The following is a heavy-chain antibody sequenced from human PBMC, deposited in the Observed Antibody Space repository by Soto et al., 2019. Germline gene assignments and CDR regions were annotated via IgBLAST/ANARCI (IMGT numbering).Heavy chain of an antibody. J-gene: IGHJ3*02. CDR2: IWYDGSNK. CDR1: GFTFSSYG. V-gene: IGHV3-33*01. D-gene: IGHD2-2*01. Sequence: QVQLVESGGGVVQPGRSLRLSCAASGFTFSSYGMHWVRQAPGKGLEWVAVIWYDGSNKYYADSVKGRFTISRDNSKNTLYLQMNSLRAEDTAVYYCARGVRGTNFVVVPAARGIDAFYIWGQGTMVTVSS. CDR3: ARGVRGTNFVVVPAARGIDAFYI.